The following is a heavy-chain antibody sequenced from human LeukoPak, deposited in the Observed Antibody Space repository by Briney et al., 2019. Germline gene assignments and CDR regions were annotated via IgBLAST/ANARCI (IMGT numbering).Heavy chain of an antibody. D-gene: IGHD2-8*01. CDR3: AKTRSPEGSNYYIMDV. Sequence: PGGSLRLSCAASGFTFSSYAMTWVRQAPGKGLEWVSGISGSGGSTYYVDSVKGRYTISRDNSKNTLYLQMNSLRAEDTAVYYCAKTRSPEGSNYYIMDVWGQGTTVTVSS. V-gene: IGHV3-23*01. CDR2: ISGSGGST. J-gene: IGHJ6*02. CDR1: GFTFSSYA.